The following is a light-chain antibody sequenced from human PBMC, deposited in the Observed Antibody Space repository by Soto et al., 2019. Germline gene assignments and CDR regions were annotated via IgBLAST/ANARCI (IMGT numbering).Light chain of an antibody. CDR2: DAS. CDR3: QQYESLPLT. J-gene: IGKJ5*01. CDR1: QDINKN. Sequence: DVQMTQSPSSLSASVGDRVTITCEASQDINKNLIWYQQKPGKAPKLLIYDASDLETGVPSRFSGSGSGTGFTFTISSLQPEEFATYYCQQYESLPLTFGHGTRLEIK. V-gene: IGKV1-33*01.